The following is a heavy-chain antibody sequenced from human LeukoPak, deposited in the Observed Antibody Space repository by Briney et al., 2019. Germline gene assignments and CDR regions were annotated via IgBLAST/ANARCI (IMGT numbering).Heavy chain of an antibody. CDR1: GFTFNNYG. Sequence: GGSLRLSCAGSGFTFNNYGIHWVRQAPGKGLEWVAVISFDGSDKYYADSVKGRFTISRDNSKNTLYLQMNSLRAEDTAVYYCARERELPGDFDYWGQGTLVTVSS. CDR2: ISFDGSDK. CDR3: ARERELPGDFDY. V-gene: IGHV3-30*03. J-gene: IGHJ4*02. D-gene: IGHD1-26*01.